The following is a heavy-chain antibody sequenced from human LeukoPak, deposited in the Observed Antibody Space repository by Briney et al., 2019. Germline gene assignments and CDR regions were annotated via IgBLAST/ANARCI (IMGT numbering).Heavy chain of an antibody. V-gene: IGHV4-30-2*01. D-gene: IGHD3-10*01. J-gene: IGHJ5*02. CDR2: IYHSGST. CDR3: ARLITMVRGLEDWFDP. CDR1: GGSISSGGYS. Sequence: PSETLSLTCAVSGGSISSGGYSWSWIRQPPGKGLEWIGYIYHSGSTYYNPSLNSRVTISVDKSKNQFSLKLSSVTAADTAVYYCARLITMVRGLEDWFDPWGQGSLVTVSS.